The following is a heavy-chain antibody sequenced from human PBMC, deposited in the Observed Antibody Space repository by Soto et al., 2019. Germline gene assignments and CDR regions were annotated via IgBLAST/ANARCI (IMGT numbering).Heavy chain of an antibody. V-gene: IGHV1-2*04. CDR2: INPNSGDT. CDR3: ARGPSHGAFDI. J-gene: IGHJ3*02. Sequence: QVQLAQSGAEVKNPGASVKVSCKASGYTFTDYYIHWLRQPPAQGLEWMGWINPNSGDTKYAQKFQGWATMTRDTSISTTYMELSRLTSDDTALYYCARGPSHGAFDIWGQGTIITVSS. CDR1: GYTFTDYY.